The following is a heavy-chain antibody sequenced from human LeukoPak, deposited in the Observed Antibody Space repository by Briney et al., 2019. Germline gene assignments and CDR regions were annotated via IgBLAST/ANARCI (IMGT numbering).Heavy chain of an antibody. Sequence: GGSLRLSCAASGFTFSSYWMSWVRQAPGKGLEWVANIKQDGSEKYYVDSVKGRFTISRDNAKNSLYLQMNSLRAEDTAVYYCARESTSSWYLLRYYYYGMDVWVQGTTVTVSS. D-gene: IGHD6-13*01. CDR2: IKQDGSEK. V-gene: IGHV3-7*01. CDR3: ARESTSSWYLLRYYYYGMDV. J-gene: IGHJ6*02. CDR1: GFTFSSYW.